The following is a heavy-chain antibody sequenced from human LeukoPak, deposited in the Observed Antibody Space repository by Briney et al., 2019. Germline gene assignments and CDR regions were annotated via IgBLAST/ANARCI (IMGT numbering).Heavy chain of an antibody. CDR1: GFTLSSYA. J-gene: IGHJ4*02. D-gene: IGHD2-21*02. Sequence: GGSLRLSCVASGFTLSSYAVSWVRQAPGKGLQWVSSLGISGDYAWYAGSVKGRFTISRDSSKNTLYLQMNRLGAEDTAVYYCAKPLYLDCGGDCYFSEIRLSGPHDYWGQGTLVTVSS. CDR3: AKPLYLDCGGDCYFSEIRLSGPHDY. V-gene: IGHV3-23*01. CDR2: LGISGDYA.